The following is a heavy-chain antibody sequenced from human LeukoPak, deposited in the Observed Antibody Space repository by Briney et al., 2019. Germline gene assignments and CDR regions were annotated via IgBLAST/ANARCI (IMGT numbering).Heavy chain of an antibody. V-gene: IGHV4-39*07. CDR3: ARGRVSSSTWHSTYYYYFYMDV. Sequence: SETLSLTCTVSGGSISSSSYYWGWIRQPPGKGLEWIGSIYYSGSTYYNPSLKSRVTISVDTSKNQFSLKLSSVTAADTAVYFCARGRVSSSTWHSTYYYYFYMDVWGKGTTVTVSS. CDR1: GGSISSSSYY. D-gene: IGHD4-11*01. J-gene: IGHJ6*03. CDR2: IYYSGST.